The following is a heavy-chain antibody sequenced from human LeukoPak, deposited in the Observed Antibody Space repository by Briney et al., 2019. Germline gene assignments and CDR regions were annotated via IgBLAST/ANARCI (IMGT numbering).Heavy chain of an antibody. CDR2: FSSNNNST. Sequence: GGSLRLSCAASGFTVTSNYMSWVRQAPGKGLEWVSTFSSNNNSTHYADSVKGRFTISRDNSKNTLYLQMSGLRAEDTAVYFCAKGWWGDAWGQGTTVTVSS. CDR3: AKGWWGDA. V-gene: IGHV3-23*01. CDR1: GFTVTSNY. J-gene: IGHJ6*02. D-gene: IGHD2-15*01.